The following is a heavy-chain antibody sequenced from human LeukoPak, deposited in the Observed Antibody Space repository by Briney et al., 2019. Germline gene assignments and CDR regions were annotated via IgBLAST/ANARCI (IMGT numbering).Heavy chain of an antibody. D-gene: IGHD2-8*01. CDR3: AREGVYAMDV. V-gene: IGHV3-48*04. CDR2: ISDSSSTI. Sequence: GGSLRLSCAASGFTFSSYSMNWVRQAPGKGLEWVSYISDSSSTIYYADSVKGRFTISRDNAKNSLFLQMNSLRAEDTAVYYCAREGVYAMDVWGQGTTVTVSS. CDR1: GFTFSSYS. J-gene: IGHJ6*02.